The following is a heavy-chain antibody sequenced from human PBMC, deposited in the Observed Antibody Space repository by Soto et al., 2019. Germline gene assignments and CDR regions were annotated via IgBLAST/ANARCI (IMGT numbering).Heavy chain of an antibody. Sequence: ALVKVSCRASGYSFTSYYIHGVRQAPGQGLEWVGLINPSGGSTTYAPKFQGRVTMTRDTSTSTVYMELNSLRSADTAVYYCARDRVMLTFGGASEEWGIDSWGPGTLVTVSS. J-gene: IGHJ4*02. CDR3: ARDRVMLTFGGASEEWGIDS. D-gene: IGHD3-16*01. V-gene: IGHV1-46*01. CDR1: GYSFTSYY. CDR2: INPSGGST.